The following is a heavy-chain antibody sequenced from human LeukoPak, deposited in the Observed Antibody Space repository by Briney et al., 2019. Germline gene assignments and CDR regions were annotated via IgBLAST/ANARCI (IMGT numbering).Heavy chain of an antibody. Sequence: GGSLRLSCLASGFTVSSTYMSWVRQAPGKGLEWVSVTYSGGSTYYADSVKGRCTISRDNSKNTLYLQMNSLRGEDTAVYYCASGIRAFDNWGQGTLVTVSS. CDR2: TYSGGST. CDR3: ASGIRAFDN. D-gene: IGHD1-26*01. V-gene: IGHV3-66*01. J-gene: IGHJ4*02. CDR1: GFTVSSTY.